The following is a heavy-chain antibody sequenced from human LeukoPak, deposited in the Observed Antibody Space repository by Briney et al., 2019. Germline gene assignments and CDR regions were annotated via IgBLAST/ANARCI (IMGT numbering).Heavy chain of an antibody. CDR3: ARRSSPHCYYGMDV. D-gene: IGHD6-13*01. CDR1: GGSISSGSYY. CDR2: IYTSGST. V-gene: IGHV4-61*02. Sequence: SQTLSLTCTVSGGSISSGSYYWSWIRQPAGKGLEWIGRIYTSGSTNYNPSLKSRVTISVDTSKNQFSLKLSSVTAADTAVYYCARRSSPHCYYGMDVWGQGTTVTVSS. J-gene: IGHJ6*02.